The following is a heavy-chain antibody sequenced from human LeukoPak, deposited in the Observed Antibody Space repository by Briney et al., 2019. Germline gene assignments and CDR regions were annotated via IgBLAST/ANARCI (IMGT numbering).Heavy chain of an antibody. J-gene: IGHJ6*03. D-gene: IGHD3-10*01. Sequence: PGGSLRLSCAASGFTFSIYSMSWVRQAPGKGLEWVSYISSGGSTIYYADSVKGRFTISRDNAKNSLYLQMNSLRAEDTAVYYCARVEALWLGFRYNYYMDVWGKGTTVTVSS. V-gene: IGHV3-48*04. CDR3: ARVEALWLGFRYNYYMDV. CDR2: ISSGGSTI. CDR1: GFTFSIYS.